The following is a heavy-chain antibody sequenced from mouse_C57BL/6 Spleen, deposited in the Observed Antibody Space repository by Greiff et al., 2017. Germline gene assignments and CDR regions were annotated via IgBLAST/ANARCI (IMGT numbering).Heavy chain of an antibody. CDR1: GYTFTSYW. Sequence: QVQLQPPGAELVKPGASVKLSCKASGYTFTSYWMHWVKQRPGRGPEWIGRIDPNSGGTKYNEKFKSKATLTVDKPSSTAYMQLSSLTSEDSAVYYCARWATTVVEGWFAYWGQGTLVTVSA. J-gene: IGHJ3*01. CDR3: ARWATTVVEGWFAY. D-gene: IGHD1-1*01. V-gene: IGHV1-72*01. CDR2: IDPNSGGT.